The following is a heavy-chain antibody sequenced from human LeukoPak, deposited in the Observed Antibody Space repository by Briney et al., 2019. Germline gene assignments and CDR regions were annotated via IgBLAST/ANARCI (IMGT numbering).Heavy chain of an antibody. J-gene: IGHJ4*02. Sequence: GGSLRLSCVASRFTFDDYSFHWVRQAPGKGLEWLSLISRDGRATYYADSVKGRFTISRDNSKNSLYLQMNSLRTEDTALYYCTKDRYCTTTFCPLDYWGQGTLVTVSS. CDR2: ISRDGRAT. CDR3: TKDRYCTTTFCPLDY. D-gene: IGHD2-8*01. CDR1: RFTFDDYS. V-gene: IGHV3-43*01.